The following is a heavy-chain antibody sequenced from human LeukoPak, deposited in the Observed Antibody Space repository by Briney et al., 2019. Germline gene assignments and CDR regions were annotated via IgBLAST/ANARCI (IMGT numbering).Heavy chain of an antibody. CDR2: FHNSGTS. J-gene: IGHJ4*02. Sequence: SETLSLTCTVSDDSISDYYRGWIRQPPGKGLEWIGYFHNSGTSTYNPSLKSRVTISVDTSKNQFSLKLSSVTAADTAVYYCASRYSGYDSYFDYWGQGTLVTVSS. CDR3: ASRYSGYDSYFDY. V-gene: IGHV4-59*12. CDR1: DDSISDYY. D-gene: IGHD5-12*01.